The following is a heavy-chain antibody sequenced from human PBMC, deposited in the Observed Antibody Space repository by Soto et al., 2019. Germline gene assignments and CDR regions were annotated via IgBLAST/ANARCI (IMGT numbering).Heavy chain of an antibody. CDR1: GFTFSTYS. Sequence: VGSLRRSCVGSGFTFSTYSINWVRQAPGKGLEWVSSISSRSDIYYADSVKGRFTISRDNAKNSVSLQMNSLRAEDTAVYYCAREYTAWPLAYGLDVWGQGTTVTVSS. D-gene: IGHD2-2*02. CDR2: ISSRSDI. J-gene: IGHJ6*02. V-gene: IGHV3-21*01. CDR3: AREYTAWPLAYGLDV.